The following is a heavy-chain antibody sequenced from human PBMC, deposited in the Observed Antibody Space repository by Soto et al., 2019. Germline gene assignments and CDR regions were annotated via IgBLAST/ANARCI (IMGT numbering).Heavy chain of an antibody. CDR1: GGSISSSSCY. V-gene: IGHV4-39*01. Sequence: QLQLQESGPGLVKPSETLSLTCTVSGGSISSSSCYWGWIRQPPGKGLEWIGSIYYSGSTYYNPSLKRRVTISVDTSKSQFSLKLSSVTAADTAVYYCARLTVEDGDGYYYYGLDVWGQGTTVTVSS. D-gene: IGHD2-21*02. CDR2: IYYSGST. CDR3: ARLTVEDGDGYYYYGLDV. J-gene: IGHJ6*02.